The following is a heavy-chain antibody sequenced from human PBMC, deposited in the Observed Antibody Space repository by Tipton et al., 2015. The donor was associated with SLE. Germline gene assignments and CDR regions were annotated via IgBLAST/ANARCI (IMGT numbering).Heavy chain of an antibody. J-gene: IGHJ4*02. Sequence: SLRLSCAASGFTFDDYAMHWVRQAPGKGLEWVSGISWNSGSIGYADSVKGRFTISRDNAKNSLYLQMNSLRAEDTALYYCAPYCSSTSCSLDWGQGPLVTVSS. V-gene: IGHV3-9*01. D-gene: IGHD2-2*01. CDR1: GFTFDDYA. CDR2: ISWNSGSI. CDR3: APYCSSTSCSLD.